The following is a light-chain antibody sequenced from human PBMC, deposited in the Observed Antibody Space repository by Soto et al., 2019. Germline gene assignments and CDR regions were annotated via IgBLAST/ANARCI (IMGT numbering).Light chain of an antibody. CDR3: QQSNNWPYT. J-gene: IGKJ2*01. CDR1: QSVSDN. CDR2: GAS. Sequence: EIVMTQSPATLSVSPGERATLSCRASQSVSDNLAWYQQKPGQAPRLLIYGASTRATGIPARFSGSGSGTEFTPTISSLQSEDFAVYXCQQSNNWPYTFGQGTKLDIK. V-gene: IGKV3-15*01.